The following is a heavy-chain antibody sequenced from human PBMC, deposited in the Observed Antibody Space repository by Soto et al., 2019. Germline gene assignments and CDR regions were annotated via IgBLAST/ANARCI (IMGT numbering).Heavy chain of an antibody. CDR1: GYTLTELS. J-gene: IGHJ6*02. V-gene: IGHV1-24*01. Sequence: ASVKVSCKVSGYTLTELSMHWVRQAPGKGLEWMGGFDPEDGETIYAQKFQDRVTMTEDTSTDTAYMELSSLRSEDTAVYYCATRGNYYDSSGYHSYYGMDVWGQGTTVTVSS. CDR2: FDPEDGET. CDR3: ATRGNYYDSSGYHSYYGMDV. D-gene: IGHD3-22*01.